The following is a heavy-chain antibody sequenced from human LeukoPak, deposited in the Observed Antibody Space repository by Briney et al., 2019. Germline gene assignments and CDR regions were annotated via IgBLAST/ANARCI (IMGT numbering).Heavy chain of an antibody. CDR3: ARQGSNSSGWYPVDD. V-gene: IGHV1-2*02. D-gene: IGHD6-19*01. J-gene: IGHJ4*02. Sequence: VASVKVSCKTSGYTFTAYYIHWLRQAPGQGLEWMGWMNPNSGGTKYAQTFQGRVTLTRDTSISTAYLELSSPTSDDTAVYFCARQGSNSSGWYPVDDWGQGTLVTVSS. CDR2: MNPNSGGT. CDR1: GYTFTAYY.